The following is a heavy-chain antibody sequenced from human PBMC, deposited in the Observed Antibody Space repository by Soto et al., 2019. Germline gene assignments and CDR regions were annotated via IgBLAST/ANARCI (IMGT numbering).Heavy chain of an antibody. CDR2: ISYDGSIK. Sequence: QVQLVESGGGVVQPGRSLRLSCAASGFPFSSYGMHWVRQAPGKGLEWVAVISYDGSIKYYADSVKGRFTISRDNSKNTLYLRMNSLRPEDTAVYYCARDSPCTGTKCYISGGGFEYWGQGTLVTVSS. CDR1: GFPFSSYG. J-gene: IGHJ4*02. D-gene: IGHD2-2*02. CDR3: ARDSPCTGTKCYISGGGFEY. V-gene: IGHV3-30*03.